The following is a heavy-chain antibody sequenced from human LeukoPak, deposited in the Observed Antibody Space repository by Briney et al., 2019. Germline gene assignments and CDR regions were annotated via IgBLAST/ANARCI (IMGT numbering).Heavy chain of an antibody. Sequence: PGGSLRLSCAASGCTFSNYWMNWVRQAPGKGLVWVSRINSDGSSTSHADSVKGRFTISRDNAKNTLYLQMNSLRAEVWAVYYCTRGSDSSRYTIDYWGQGALVTGSS. D-gene: IGHD3-22*01. CDR2: INSDGSST. J-gene: IGHJ4*02. V-gene: IGHV3-74*01. CDR3: TRGSDSSRYTIDY. CDR1: GCTFSNYW.